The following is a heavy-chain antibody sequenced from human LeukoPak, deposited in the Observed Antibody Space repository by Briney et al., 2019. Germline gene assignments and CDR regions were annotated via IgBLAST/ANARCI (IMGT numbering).Heavy chain of an antibody. J-gene: IGHJ4*02. CDR1: GFTFSSYG. D-gene: IGHD3-22*01. V-gene: IGHV3-30*02. CDR2: IRYDGSNK. Sequence: PGGSLRLSCAASGFTFSSYGMHWVRQAPGKGLEWVAFIRYDGSNKYYADSVKGRFTISRDNSKNTLYLQMNSLRAEDTAVYYCSKGTVSSGNSFDYWGQGTLVTVSS. CDR3: SKGTVSSGNSFDY.